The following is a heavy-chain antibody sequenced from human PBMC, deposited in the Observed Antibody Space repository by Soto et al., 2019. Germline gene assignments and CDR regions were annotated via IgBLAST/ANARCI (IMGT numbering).Heavy chain of an antibody. J-gene: IGHJ4*02. Sequence: EVQLVESGGGLVQSGRSLRLSCAASGFTFDDYAMHWVRQAPGKGLELVSSISWNSGSIAYADSVKGRFTISRDNAKNSLLLQMSSLRPEDTALYYCAKALDYDSSGYYYFDYWGQGTLVTVSS. D-gene: IGHD3-22*01. CDR2: ISWNSGSI. CDR1: GFTFDDYA. V-gene: IGHV3-9*01. CDR3: AKALDYDSSGYYYFDY.